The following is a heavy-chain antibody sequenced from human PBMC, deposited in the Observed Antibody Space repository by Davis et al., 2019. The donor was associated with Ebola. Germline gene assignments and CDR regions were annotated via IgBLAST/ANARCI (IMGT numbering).Heavy chain of an antibody. Sequence: AASVKVSCKASGYTFTSYGISWVRQAPGQGFEWMGWISAYNGNTNYAQKLQGRVTMTTDTSTSTAYMELRSLRSDDTAVYYCATCTGHYYYYGMDVWGQGTTVTVSS. D-gene: IGHD2-8*01. CDR2: ISAYNGNT. CDR3: ATCTGHYYYYGMDV. J-gene: IGHJ6*02. CDR1: GYTFTSYG. V-gene: IGHV1-18*01.